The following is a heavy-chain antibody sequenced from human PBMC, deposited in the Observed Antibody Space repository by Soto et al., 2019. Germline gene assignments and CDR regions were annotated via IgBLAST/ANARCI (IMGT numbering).Heavy chain of an antibody. Sequence: SETLSLTCTVSGGSISSDGYYWSWIRQHPGKGLGWIGYIYYSGSTYYNPSLKSRVTISVDTSKSQFSLKLSSVTAADTAVYYCARVLFLGVGYYYGMDVWGQGTTVTVSS. CDR1: GGSISSDGYY. J-gene: IGHJ6*02. CDR2: IYYSGST. CDR3: ARVLFLGVGYYYGMDV. V-gene: IGHV4-31*03.